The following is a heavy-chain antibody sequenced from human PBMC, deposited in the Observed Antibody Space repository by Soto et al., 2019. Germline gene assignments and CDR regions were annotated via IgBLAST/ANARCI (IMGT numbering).Heavy chain of an antibody. D-gene: IGHD1-7*01. Sequence: GGSLRLSCAASGFTFSSYAMHWVRQAPGKGLEWVAVISYDGSNKYYADSVKGRFTISRDNSKNTLYLQMNSLRAEDTAVYYCARIMVWNYGALDYSGQATLVTVFS. CDR1: GFTFSSYA. CDR2: ISYDGSNK. J-gene: IGHJ4*02. V-gene: IGHV3-30-3*01. CDR3: ARIMVWNYGALDY.